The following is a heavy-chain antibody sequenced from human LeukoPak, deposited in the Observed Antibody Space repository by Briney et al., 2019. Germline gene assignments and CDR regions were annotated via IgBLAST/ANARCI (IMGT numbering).Heavy chain of an antibody. D-gene: IGHD2-21*02. V-gene: IGHV5-51*01. CDR3: ARQSYCGGDCYSRYFQH. J-gene: IGHJ1*01. CDR2: IYPGDSDT. Sequence: GESLKISCKSSGYSFTSYWIGWVRQMPGKGLEWMGIIYPGDSDTRYSPSFQGQVTISADKSISTAYLQWSSLRASDTAMYYCARQSYCGGDCYSRYFQHWGQGTLVTVSS. CDR1: GYSFTSYW.